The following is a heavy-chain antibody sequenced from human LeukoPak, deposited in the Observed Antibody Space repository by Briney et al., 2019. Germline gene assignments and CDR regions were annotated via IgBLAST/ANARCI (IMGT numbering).Heavy chain of an antibody. V-gene: IGHV3-73*01. J-gene: IGHJ4*02. CDR1: GLSFSDSA. CDR2: IRTKRNTYAT. CDR3: TRKNNVDFSEYWFEFDH. D-gene: IGHD2/OR15-2a*01. Sequence: GGSLRLSCAASGLSFSDSALHWVRQASGKGPEWLGRIRTKRNTYATAYAASVKGRFTISRDDSKNTVYLQMSSLKTDDTAVYYCTRKNNVDFSEYWFEFDHWGLGTLVTVSS.